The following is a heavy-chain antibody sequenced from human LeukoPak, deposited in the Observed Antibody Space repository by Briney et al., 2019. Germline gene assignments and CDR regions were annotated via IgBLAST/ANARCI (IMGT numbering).Heavy chain of an antibody. CDR1: GYTFTSYG. CDR3: ARSTPRYSGWYGAEYYYYYYMDV. V-gene: IGHV1-18*01. Sequence: GASVKVSCKASGYTFTSYGISWVRQAPGQGLEWMGWISAYNGNTNYAQKLQGRVTMTTDTSTSTAYMELRSLRSDDTAVYYCARSTPRYSGWYGAEYYYYYYMDVWGKGTTVTISS. J-gene: IGHJ6*03. D-gene: IGHD6-19*01. CDR2: ISAYNGNT.